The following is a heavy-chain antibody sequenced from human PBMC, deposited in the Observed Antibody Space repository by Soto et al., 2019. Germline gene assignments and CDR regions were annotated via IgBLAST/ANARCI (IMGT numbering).Heavy chain of an antibody. Sequence: QVQLVQSGAEVKEPGASVRVSCKASGYTFTSYDINWVRQATGQGLEWMGWMNPESRNTGYAQKFQGRVTMTRDTSISTVYMELTSLRSEDTAVYYCARFVRHQLPTIDFWGQGTLVTVSS. CDR2: MNPESRNT. V-gene: IGHV1-8*01. CDR3: ARFVRHQLPTIDF. D-gene: IGHD2-2*01. J-gene: IGHJ4*02. CDR1: GYTFTSYD.